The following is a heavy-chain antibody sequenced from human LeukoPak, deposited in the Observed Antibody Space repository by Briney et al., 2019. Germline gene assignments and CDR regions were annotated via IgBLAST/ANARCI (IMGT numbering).Heavy chain of an antibody. D-gene: IGHD3-10*01. V-gene: IGHV1-69*05. CDR2: IIPIFGTA. CDR1: GGTFSSSA. CDR3: ARDFASGGYYYMDV. Sequence: SVKVSCKASGGTFSSSAISWVRQAPGQGLEWMGGIIPIFGTANYAQKFQGRVTITTDESTSTAYMELSSLRSEDTAVYYCARDFASGGYYYMDVWGKGTTVTVSS. J-gene: IGHJ6*03.